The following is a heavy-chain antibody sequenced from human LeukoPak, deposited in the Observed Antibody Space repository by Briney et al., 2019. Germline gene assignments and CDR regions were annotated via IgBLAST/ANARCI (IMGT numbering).Heavy chain of an antibody. CDR1: EFTFSDAW. J-gene: IGHJ5*02. CDR2: IKSKRDGGTA. D-gene: IGHD3-10*01. V-gene: IGHV3-15*01. Sequence: GGSLRLSCAASEFTFSDAWMNWVRQAPEKGLEWVGRIKSKRDGGTADYAAPVKGRFTISRDDSRNTLYLQMNSLETEDTAVYYCSTDRGVTSWGQGTLVTVSS. CDR3: STDRGVTS.